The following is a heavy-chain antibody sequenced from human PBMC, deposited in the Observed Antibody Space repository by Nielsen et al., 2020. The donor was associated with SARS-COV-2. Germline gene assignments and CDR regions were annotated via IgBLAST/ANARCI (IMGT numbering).Heavy chain of an antibody. CDR2: FDPEDGET. Sequence: ASVKVSCKVSGYTLTELSMHWVRQAPGKGLEWMGGFDPEDGETIYAQKFQGRVTMTEDTSTDTAYMELSSLRSEDTAVYYCATGEMVRGVPFFDIWGQGTMVTVSS. J-gene: IGHJ3*02. CDR1: GYTLTELS. D-gene: IGHD3-10*01. CDR3: ATGEMVRGVPFFDI. V-gene: IGHV1-24*01.